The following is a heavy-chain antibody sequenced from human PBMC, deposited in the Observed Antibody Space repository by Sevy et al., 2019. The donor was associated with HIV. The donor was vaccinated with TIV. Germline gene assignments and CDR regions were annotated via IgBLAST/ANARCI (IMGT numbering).Heavy chain of an antibody. CDR1: GFTFSAYW. V-gene: IGHV3-7*01. CDR3: AQERLGRFDS. D-gene: IGHD1-26*01. CDR2: VEPDGGNK. Sequence: GGSLRLSCAASGFTFSAYWMNWARQAPGKGLEWVANVEPDGGNKHYVDSVEGRFTISRDNAKNSLYLEMNSLRVEDTAVYYCAQERLGRFDSWGQGTLVTVSS. J-gene: IGHJ4*02.